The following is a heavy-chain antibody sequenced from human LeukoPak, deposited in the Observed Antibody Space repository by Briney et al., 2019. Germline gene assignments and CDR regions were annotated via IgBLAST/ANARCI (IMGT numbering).Heavy chain of an antibody. CDR1: GGSISSSSYY. Sequence: KPSETLSLTCTVSGGSISSSSYYWGWIRQPPGKGLQWIGRIYYSGSTYYNPSLKSRVTISVDTSKNHFSLKLSSVTAADTAVYYCVCGKYSSGWYAFYWGQGTLVTVSS. V-gene: IGHV4-39*02. CDR3: VCGKYSSGWYAFY. D-gene: IGHD6-19*01. J-gene: IGHJ4*02. CDR2: IYYSGST.